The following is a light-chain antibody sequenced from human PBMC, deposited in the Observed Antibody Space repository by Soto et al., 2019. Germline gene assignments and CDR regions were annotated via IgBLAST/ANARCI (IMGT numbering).Light chain of an antibody. J-gene: IGKJ1*01. CDR2: GAS. Sequence: EIVLTQSPGTLSLSPGERATLSCRASQSVSSSYLAWYQQKPGQAPRLLIYGASIRATDIPARFSGSGSGTEFSLTISSLQSEDFAVYYCQQYNNWPPWTFGQGTKVDI. CDR3: QQYNNWPPWT. V-gene: IGKV3D-15*01. CDR1: QSVSSSY.